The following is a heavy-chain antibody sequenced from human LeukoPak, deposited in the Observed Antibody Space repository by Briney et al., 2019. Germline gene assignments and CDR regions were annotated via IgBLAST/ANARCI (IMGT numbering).Heavy chain of an antibody. CDR1: GFTFSSNA. CDR3: VKDLSGRYTFEY. V-gene: IGHV3-64D*09. Sequence: AGGSLRLSCSASGFTFSSNAMHWVRQAPGKGLEYFSGINDNGRRTHYGDSLKGRFTISRDNSKNTLYLQMSTLRDEDTAVYYCVKDLSGRYTFEYWGQGTLVTVSS. D-gene: IGHD1-26*01. CDR2: INDNGRRT. J-gene: IGHJ4*02.